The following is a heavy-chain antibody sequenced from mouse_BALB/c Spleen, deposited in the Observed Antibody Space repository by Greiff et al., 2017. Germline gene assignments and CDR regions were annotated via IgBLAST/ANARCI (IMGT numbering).Heavy chain of an antibody. V-gene: IGHV14-1*02. CDR3: TGGYGDY. J-gene: IGHJ2*01. Sequence: VQLKESGAELVRPGALVKLSCKASGFNIKDYYMHWVKQRPEQGLEWIGWIDPENGNTIYDPKFQGKASITADTSSSTAYMQLSSLTSEDSAVYYCTGGYGDYWGQGTTLTVSS. CDR1: GFNIKDYY. CDR2: IDPENGNT. D-gene: IGHD3-1*01.